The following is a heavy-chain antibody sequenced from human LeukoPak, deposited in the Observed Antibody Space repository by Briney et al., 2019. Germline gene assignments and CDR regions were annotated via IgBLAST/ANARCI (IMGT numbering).Heavy chain of an antibody. CDR2: SSASGNST. J-gene: IGHJ4*02. Sequence: PGGSLGLSCAASGFTFSNYAMTWVRRAPGKGLEWISGSSASGNSTYYADSVKGRFTISRDNPKNTLYLQMNSLRAEDTAVYYCARDLRELPDFDYWGQGTLVTVSS. CDR3: ARDLRELPDFDY. D-gene: IGHD1-26*01. CDR1: GFTFSNYA. V-gene: IGHV3-23*01.